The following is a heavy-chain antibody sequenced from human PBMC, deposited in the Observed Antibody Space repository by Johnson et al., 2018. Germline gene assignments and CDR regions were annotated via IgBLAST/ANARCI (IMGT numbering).Heavy chain of an antibody. Sequence: QVQLVETGAEVKKXGASVKVSCKASGYTFTSYDINWVRQATGQGLEWMGWMNPNSRNTGYAQKFQGRVTMTRNTSISTAYMELSSLRSEDTAVYSCARALSVAGKRSFDVWGKGTTVTVSS. CDR3: ARALSVAGKRSFDV. CDR1: GYTFTSYD. J-gene: IGHJ6*04. V-gene: IGHV1-8*01. CDR2: MNPNSRNT. D-gene: IGHD6-19*01.